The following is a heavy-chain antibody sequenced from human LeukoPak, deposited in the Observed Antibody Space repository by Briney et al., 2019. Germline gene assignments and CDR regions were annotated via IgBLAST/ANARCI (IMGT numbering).Heavy chain of an antibody. CDR1: GFPFSSHG. CDR2: ISPGGPT. Sequence: GGSLRLSCAGSGFPFSSHGMNWVRQAPGKGLEWVSGISPGGPTYYADSVKGRFTISRDNAKNTLYLQMNSLRAEDTAVYYCARVYSYSDPMDHWGQGTLVTVSS. V-gene: IGHV3-23*01. D-gene: IGHD1-26*01. CDR3: ARVYSYSDPMDH. J-gene: IGHJ4*02.